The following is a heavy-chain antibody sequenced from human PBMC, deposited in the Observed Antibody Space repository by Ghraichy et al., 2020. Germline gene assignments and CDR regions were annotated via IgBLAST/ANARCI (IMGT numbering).Heavy chain of an antibody. D-gene: IGHD5-12*01. CDR3: AKDREIVATILGY. J-gene: IGHJ4*02. CDR1: GFMFSSHA. CDR2: ISGSGSST. Sequence: GESLNISCAASGFMFSSHAMSWVRQAPGKGLEWLSAISGSGSSTYFADSVKGRFTISRDNSKNTLYLQMNSLRAEDTAVYYCAKDREIVATILGYWGPGTLVSVSS. V-gene: IGHV3-23*01.